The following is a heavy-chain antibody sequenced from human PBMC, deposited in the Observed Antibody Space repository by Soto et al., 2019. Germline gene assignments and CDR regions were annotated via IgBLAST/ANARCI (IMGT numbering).Heavy chain of an antibody. V-gene: IGHV3-23*01. CDR3: ARRSPSWAFDI. D-gene: IGHD2-15*01. Sequence: EVQLLESGGGLVQSGGSLRLSCAASGFTFSNYAMNWVRQAPGKGVEWVSVISGSGSSTYYADSVKGRFSISRDHSKNMLYLQMSSLRAEDTAVYYCARRSPSWAFDIWGQGTMVTVSS. CDR2: ISGSGSST. CDR1: GFTFSNYA. J-gene: IGHJ3*02.